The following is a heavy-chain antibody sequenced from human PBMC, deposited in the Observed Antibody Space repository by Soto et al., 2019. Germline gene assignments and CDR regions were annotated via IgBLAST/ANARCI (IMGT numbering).Heavy chain of an antibody. CDR2: IYYSGST. V-gene: IGHV4-59*01. D-gene: IGHD3-10*01. CDR3: ARASLWFGELHDY. CDR1: GGSISSYY. Sequence: SETLSLTCTVSGGSISSYYWSWIRQPPGKGLEWIGYIYYSGSTNYNPSLKSRVTISVDTSKNQFSLKLSSVTAADTAVYYCARASLWFGELHDYWGQGTLVTVSS. J-gene: IGHJ4*02.